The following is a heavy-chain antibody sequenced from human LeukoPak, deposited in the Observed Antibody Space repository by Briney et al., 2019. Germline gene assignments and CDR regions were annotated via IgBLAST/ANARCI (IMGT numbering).Heavy chain of an antibody. CDR1: GGSISSHY. D-gene: IGHD4-23*01. J-gene: IGHJ4*02. CDR2: SYYSGST. Sequence: SETLSLTCTVSGGSISSHYWSWVRQPPGKGLEWIGYSYYSGSTTYNPSLKSRVAVSVDASKNQFAVKLSSVTAADTAVYYCARGTLVTRGLGFDYWGQGTLVTVSS. CDR3: ARGTLVTRGLGFDY. V-gene: IGHV4-59*08.